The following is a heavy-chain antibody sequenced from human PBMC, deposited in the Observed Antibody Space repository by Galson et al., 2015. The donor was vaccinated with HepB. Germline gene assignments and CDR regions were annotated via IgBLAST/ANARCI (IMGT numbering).Heavy chain of an antibody. CDR2: INHSGST. Sequence: ETLSLTCAVYGGSFSGYYWSWIRQPPGKGLEWIGEINHSGSTNYNPSLKSRVTISVDTSKNQFSLKLSSVTAADTAVYYCARSNSYGYPRGAHPFGYWGQGTLVTVSS. V-gene: IGHV4-34*01. CDR1: GGSFSGYY. CDR3: ARSNSYGYPRGAHPFGY. D-gene: IGHD5-18*01. J-gene: IGHJ4*02.